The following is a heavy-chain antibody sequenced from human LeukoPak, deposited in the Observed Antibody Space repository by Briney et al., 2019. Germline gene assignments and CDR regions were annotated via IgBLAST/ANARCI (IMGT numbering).Heavy chain of an antibody. J-gene: IGHJ4*02. CDR3: ARHFRGSYRIDY. V-gene: IGHV4-39*01. CDR2: IYYSGST. CDR1: GGSISSSSYY. Sequence: PSETLSLTCTVSGGSISSSSYYWGWIRQPPGKRLEWIGSIYYSGSTYYNPSLKSRVTISVDTSKNQFSLKLSSVTAADTAVYSCARHFRGSYRIDYWGQGTLVTVSS. D-gene: IGHD1-26*01.